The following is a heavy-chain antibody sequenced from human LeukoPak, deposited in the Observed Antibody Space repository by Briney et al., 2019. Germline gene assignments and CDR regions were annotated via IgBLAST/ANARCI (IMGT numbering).Heavy chain of an antibody. Sequence: SETLSLTRTVSGGSIGSYYWSWIRQPPGKGLEWIGYIYYSGSTNYNPSLKSRVTISVDTSKNQFSLKLSSVTAADTAVYYCAREYDIVATRFFDYWGQGTLVTVSS. CDR3: AREYDIVATRFFDY. V-gene: IGHV4-59*01. CDR2: IYYSGST. D-gene: IGHD5-12*01. CDR1: GGSIGSYY. J-gene: IGHJ4*02.